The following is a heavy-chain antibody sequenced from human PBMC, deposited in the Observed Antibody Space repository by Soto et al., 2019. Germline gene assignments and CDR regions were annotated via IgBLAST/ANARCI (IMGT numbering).Heavy chain of an antibody. Sequence: ASVKVSCKASGYTFTSYGISWVRQAPGQGLEWMGWISAYNGNTNYAQKLQGRVTMTTDTSTSTAYMELRSLRSDDTAVYYCARRADYYGSGSYMAYYYYMDVWGKGTTVTVSS. CDR1: GYTFTSYG. D-gene: IGHD3-10*01. CDR3: ARRADYYGSGSYMAYYYYMDV. V-gene: IGHV1-18*01. J-gene: IGHJ6*03. CDR2: ISAYNGNT.